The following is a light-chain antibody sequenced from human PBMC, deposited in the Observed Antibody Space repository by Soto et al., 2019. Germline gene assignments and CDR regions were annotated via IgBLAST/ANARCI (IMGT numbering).Light chain of an antibody. CDR1: QSVSSK. Sequence: ETVMTQSPATLSLSPGERDTLSCRASQSVSSKLVWYQQKPGQAPRVLIYGASTRATGIPARFRGSGSGTEFTLTIDSLQSEDFAVYYCQQYNDWPPAFGGGTKVEIK. CDR2: GAS. CDR3: QQYNDWPPA. V-gene: IGKV3-15*01. J-gene: IGKJ4*01.